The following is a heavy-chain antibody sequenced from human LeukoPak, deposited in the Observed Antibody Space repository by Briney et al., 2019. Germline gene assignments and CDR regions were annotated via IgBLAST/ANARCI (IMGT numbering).Heavy chain of an antibody. V-gene: IGHV3-73*01. J-gene: IGHJ4*02. CDR3: TRPGRSPPH. CDR2: IRTKPNNYAT. CDR1: GFTFSSYG. Sequence: GRSLRLSCAASGFTFSSYGMHWVRQAPGKGLEWVGRIRTKPNNYATAYNQSMQGRFTISRDDSKSTVYLQMNSLKTEDTALYYCTRPGRSPPHWGQGTLVTVSS.